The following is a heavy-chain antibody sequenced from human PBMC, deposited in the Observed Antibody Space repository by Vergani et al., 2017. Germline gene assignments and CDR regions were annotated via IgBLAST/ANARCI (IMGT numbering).Heavy chain of an antibody. Sequence: QVQLVESGGGVVQPGGSLRLSCAASGFTFNSYGMHWVPQAPGKGLEGVASIRSDESRRYYGDSMEGPFTISRDNSKNTLYLQMKSLRPEDTAVYYCAKEGGGYCSGGTCYPEYWGQGTLVIVSS. CDR2: IRSDESRR. CDR3: AKEGGGYCSGGTCYPEY. D-gene: IGHD2-15*01. CDR1: GFTFNSYG. V-gene: IGHV3-30*02. J-gene: IGHJ4*02.